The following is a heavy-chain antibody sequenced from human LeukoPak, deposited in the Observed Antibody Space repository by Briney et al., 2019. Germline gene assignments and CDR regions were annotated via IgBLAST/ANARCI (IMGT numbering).Heavy chain of an antibody. Sequence: SETLSITCNVPRGSMNDYFWSWIRQSPGKGLEWIGYIYYTGTTNSNPSLKSRVTISVDTFNNQFSLNLSSLTAADTAVYFCAGGQDTNAVRFVSWGQGTLVTVSS. J-gene: IGHJ5*01. CDR1: RGSMNDYF. V-gene: IGHV4-59*01. D-gene: IGHD2/OR15-2a*01. CDR2: IYYTGTT. CDR3: AGGQDTNAVRFVS.